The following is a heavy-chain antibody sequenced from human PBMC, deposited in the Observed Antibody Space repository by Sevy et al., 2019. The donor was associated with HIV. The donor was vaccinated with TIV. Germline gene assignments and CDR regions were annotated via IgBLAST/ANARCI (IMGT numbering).Heavy chain of an antibody. J-gene: IGHJ3*02. V-gene: IGHV3-30*02. CDR1: GFTFSSYG. CDR3: AKEVVQGVIIAPGDAFDI. Sequence: GGSLRLSCAASGFTFSSYGMHWVRQAPGKGLEWVAFIRYDGSNKYYAASVKGRFTISRDNSKNTRYLQMNSLRAEDTAVYYCAKEVVQGVIIAPGDAFDIWGQGTMVTVSS. D-gene: IGHD3-10*01. CDR2: IRYDGSNK.